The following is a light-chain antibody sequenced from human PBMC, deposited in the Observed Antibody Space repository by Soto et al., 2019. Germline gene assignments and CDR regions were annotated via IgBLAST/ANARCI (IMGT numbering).Light chain of an antibody. CDR1: SSDVGGYNY. V-gene: IGLV2-8*01. Sequence: QSVLTQPPSASGSPGQSVTISCTGTSSDVGGYNYVSWYQQHPGKAPKRMIYEVSKRPSGVPDRFSGSKSGNTASLTVSGLQAEDEADYYCSSYAGSNNFRVFGGGTKLTVL. J-gene: IGLJ2*01. CDR2: EVS. CDR3: SSYAGSNNFRV.